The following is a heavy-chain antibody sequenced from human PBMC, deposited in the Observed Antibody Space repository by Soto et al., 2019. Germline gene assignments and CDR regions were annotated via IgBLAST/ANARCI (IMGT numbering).Heavy chain of an antibody. J-gene: IGHJ3*01. CDR1: GYKFTTFW. D-gene: IGHD2-15*01. CDR2: IDPTDSFT. CDR3: ARPASGDSRDAFDV. Sequence: GESLKISCKASGYKFTTFWLNWVRQTPGKGLERLGRIDPTDSFTNYSPPFEGHVTISVDRSISTAYLQWNSLQASDTAIYYCARPASGDSRDAFDVWGQETTLTVSS. V-gene: IGHV5-10-1*01.